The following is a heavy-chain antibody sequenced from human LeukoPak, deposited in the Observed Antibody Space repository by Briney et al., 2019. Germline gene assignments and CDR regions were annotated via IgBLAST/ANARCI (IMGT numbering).Heavy chain of an antibody. J-gene: IGHJ5*02. CDR3: ARRGPRAARRIDP. CDR2: INHSGST. D-gene: IGHD6-6*01. V-gene: IGHV4-34*01. Sequence: SETLSLTCAVYGGSFSGYYWSWIRQPPGKGLEWIGEINHSGSTNYNPSLKSRVTISVDTSKNQFSLKLSSVTAADTAVYYCARRGPRAARRIDPWGQGTLVTVSS. CDR1: GGSFSGYY.